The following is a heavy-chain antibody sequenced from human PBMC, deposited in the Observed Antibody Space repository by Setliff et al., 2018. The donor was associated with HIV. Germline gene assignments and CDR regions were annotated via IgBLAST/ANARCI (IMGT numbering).Heavy chain of an antibody. CDR3: ARGQFRLRPDSLDL. J-gene: IGHJ3*01. V-gene: IGHV3-33*01. Sequence: SLKISCEVFGFGFSVYGFHWVRQAPGKGLEWVAVIWYDGGKKEYGDSVKGRFTISRDDSKNTLYLQMNSLRAEDTAVYYCARGQFRLRPDSLDLWGQGTLVTVSS. CDR2: IWYDGGKK. CDR1: GFGFSVYG. D-gene: IGHD2-21*01.